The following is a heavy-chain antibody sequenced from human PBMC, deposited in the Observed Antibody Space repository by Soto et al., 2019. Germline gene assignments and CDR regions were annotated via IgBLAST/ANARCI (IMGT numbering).Heavy chain of an antibody. CDR2: ISGSGGSP. J-gene: IGHJ4*02. Sequence: GVSLRLSCAAAGFSFSTYTMSWVRRAPGKGMEWVSTISGSGGSPSYAESVLGRFTISRDNPKKMLYLQMNSLRAEDTAVYYCAKARCTTSNCYVPDYWGQGTLVTVSS. CDR3: AKARCTTSNCYVPDY. D-gene: IGHD2-8*01. V-gene: IGHV3-23*01. CDR1: GFSFSTYT.